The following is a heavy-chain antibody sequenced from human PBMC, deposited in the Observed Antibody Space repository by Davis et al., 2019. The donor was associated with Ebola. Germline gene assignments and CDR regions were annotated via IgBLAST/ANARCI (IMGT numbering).Heavy chain of an antibody. V-gene: IGHV3-23*01. CDR2: FSSSGRTS. CDR1: GFTFISYA. Sequence: GESLKISCAASGFTFISYAVSWVRQAPGKGLEWVSGFSSSGRTSYYADSVEGRFTISRDNSKNTLYLQMNNLRAEDTAVYYCGGYYWGQGTLVTVSS. J-gene: IGHJ4*02. CDR3: GGYY. D-gene: IGHD1-14*01.